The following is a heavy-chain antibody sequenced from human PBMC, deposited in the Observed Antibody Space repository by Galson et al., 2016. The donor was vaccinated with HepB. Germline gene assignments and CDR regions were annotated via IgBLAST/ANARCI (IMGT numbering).Heavy chain of an antibody. CDR1: EFTFSDYK. Sequence: SLRLSCAASEFTFSDYKMSWIRQAPGKGLEWVSSIGTDEYTYYADSVKGRVTISRDNSKNTLYLQMNSLRAEDTAVYYCARVRVGFHYWGQGTLVTVSS. CDR2: IGTDEYT. V-gene: IGHV3-23*01. J-gene: IGHJ4*02. D-gene: IGHD3-16*01. CDR3: ARVRVGFHY.